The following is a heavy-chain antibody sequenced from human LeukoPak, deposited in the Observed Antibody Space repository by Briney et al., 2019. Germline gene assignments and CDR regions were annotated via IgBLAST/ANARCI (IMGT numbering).Heavy chain of an antibody. CDR3: ARGSIAAWIH. D-gene: IGHD6-13*01. CDR2: INHSGST. CDR1: GFTFSSYS. Sequence: GSLRLSCAASGFTFSSYSMNWVRQAPGKGLEWIGEINHSGSTNYNPSLKSRVTISVDTSKNQFSLKLSSVTAADTAVYYCARGSIAAWIHWGQGTLVTVSS. V-gene: IGHV4-34*01. J-gene: IGHJ4*02.